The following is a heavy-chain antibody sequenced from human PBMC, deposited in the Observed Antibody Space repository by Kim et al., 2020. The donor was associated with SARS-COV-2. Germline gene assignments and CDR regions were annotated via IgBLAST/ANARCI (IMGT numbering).Heavy chain of an antibody. V-gene: IGHV3-23*01. Sequence: GGSLRLSCAASGFTFRSYAMSWVCQAPGKGLEWVSAIIPSGGSTYYTDSVKGRFTISRDNSKNTLYLQMNSLRAEDTAVYYCAKSPPTSSGYDLGAYWGQGTLVTVSS. CDR1: GFTFRSYA. D-gene: IGHD5-12*01. CDR3: AKSPPTSSGYDLGAY. J-gene: IGHJ4*02. CDR2: IIPSGGST.